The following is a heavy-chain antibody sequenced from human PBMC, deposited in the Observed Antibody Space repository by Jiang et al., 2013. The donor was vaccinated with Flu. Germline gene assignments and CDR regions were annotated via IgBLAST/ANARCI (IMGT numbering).Heavy chain of an antibody. J-gene: IGHJ5*02. D-gene: IGHD2-2*01. CDR1: GYSFAGHW. CDR2: IYPDDSNT. CDR3: ARQVVVVPAAIGNWFDP. V-gene: IGHV5-51*01. Sequence: AEVKXPGESLKISCTGSGYSFAGHWIAWVRQMPGKGLEWMGIIYPDDSNTRYSPSFQGQVTISADKSISTAYLQWSSLKASDTAMYYCARQVVVVPAAIGNWFDPWGQGTLVTVSS.